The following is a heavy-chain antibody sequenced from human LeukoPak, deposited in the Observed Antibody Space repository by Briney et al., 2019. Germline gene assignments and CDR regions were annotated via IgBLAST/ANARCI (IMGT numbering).Heavy chain of an antibody. CDR2: INHSGST. V-gene: IGHV4-34*01. J-gene: IGHJ3*02. Sequence: SETLSLTCAVYGGSFSGYYWSWIRQPPGKGLEWIGEINHSGSTNYNPSLKSRVTISVDTSKNQFSLKLSSVTAADTAVYYCARVLRDGSGTITDAFDIWGQGTMVTVSS. CDR1: GGSFSGYY. CDR3: ARVLRDGSGTITDAFDI. D-gene: IGHD3-10*01.